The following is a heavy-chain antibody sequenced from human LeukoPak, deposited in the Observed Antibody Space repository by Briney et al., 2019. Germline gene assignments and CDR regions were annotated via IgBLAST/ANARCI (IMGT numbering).Heavy chain of an antibody. V-gene: IGHV3-23*01. D-gene: IGHD2-2*01. CDR3: AKDRHAPGRYCSSTTCFPFDP. J-gene: IGHJ5*02. Sequence: GGSLRLSCAASGFTFNNYWMSWVRQAPGKGLEWVSGISGSGGSTYYADSVKGRFTISRDNSKNTLYLQMNSLRAEDTAVYYCAKDRHAPGRYCSSTTCFPFDPWGQGTLVTVSS. CDR2: ISGSGGST. CDR1: GFTFNNYW.